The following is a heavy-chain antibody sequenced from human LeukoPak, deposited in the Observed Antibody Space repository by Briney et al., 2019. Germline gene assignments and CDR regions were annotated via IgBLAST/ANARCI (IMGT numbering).Heavy chain of an antibody. Sequence: ASVKVSCKASGYTFTGYYMHWVRQAPGQGLEWMGIISPSGGSTSYAQKFQGRVTMTRDTSISTAYMELSRLRSDDTAVYYCARGSSWYGPVYWGQGTLVTVSS. CDR3: ARGSSWYGPVY. J-gene: IGHJ4*02. CDR2: ISPSGGST. D-gene: IGHD6-13*01. V-gene: IGHV1-46*01. CDR1: GYTFTGYY.